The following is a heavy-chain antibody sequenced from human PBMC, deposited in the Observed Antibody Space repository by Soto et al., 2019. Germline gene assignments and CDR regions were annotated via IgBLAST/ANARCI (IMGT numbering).Heavy chain of an antibody. D-gene: IGHD6-6*01. CDR3: ARGVASIAARPGIYYYSGMDV. CDR1: GGTFSSYA. CDR2: IIPIFGTA. V-gene: IGHV1-69*01. J-gene: IGHJ6*02. Sequence: QVQLVQSGAEVKKPGSSVKVSCKASGGTFSSYAISWVRQAPGQGLEWMGGIIPIFGTANYAQKFQDRVTITADESTSPAYMELSSLRSEDTAVYYCARGVASIAARPGIYYYSGMDVWGQGTTVTVSS.